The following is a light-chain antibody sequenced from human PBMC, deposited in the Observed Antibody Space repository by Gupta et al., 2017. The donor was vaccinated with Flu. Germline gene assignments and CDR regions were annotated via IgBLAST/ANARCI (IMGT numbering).Light chain of an antibody. CDR2: GAS. V-gene: IGKV4-1*01. J-gene: IGKJ4*01. CDR1: RSLFYSTNSKNY. Sequence: DIVMTQSPDSLSVSLLESGPINCKSSRSLFYSTNSKNYLAWYQHKPGQAPKLLIYGASTRESGVPDRFSGSGSGTDFTLTITKLQAEDVAVYYCKQCFSPPDTFGGGTKVEIK. CDR3: KQCFSPPDT.